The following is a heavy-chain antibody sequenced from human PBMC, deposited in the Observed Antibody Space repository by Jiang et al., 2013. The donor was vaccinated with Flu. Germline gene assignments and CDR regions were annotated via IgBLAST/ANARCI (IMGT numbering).Heavy chain of an antibody. Sequence: LLKPSETLSLTCTVSGGSISTSNYYWGWIRQPPGMGLEWIGSINYGGGTYYNLSLKSRVAISVDTSKSQFSLRLSSVTAADTAIYFCARDSSDNWGFFDYWGQGTLVTVSS. D-gene: IGHD1-1*01. J-gene: IGHJ4*02. CDR1: GGSISTSNYY. CDR2: INYGGGT. V-gene: IGHV4-39*02. CDR3: ARDSSDNWGFFDY.